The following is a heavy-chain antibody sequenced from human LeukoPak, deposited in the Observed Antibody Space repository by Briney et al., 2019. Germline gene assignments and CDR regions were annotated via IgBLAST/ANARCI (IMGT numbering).Heavy chain of an antibody. CDR2: ISGSGGST. CDR3: AKDLEHYDFWSGYYGVDY. D-gene: IGHD3-3*01. V-gene: IGHV3-23*01. J-gene: IGHJ4*02. CDR1: VGSFSGYY. Sequence: ETLSLTCAVYVGSFSGYYWSWIRQPPGKGLEWVSAISGSGGSTYYADSVKGRFTISRDNSKNTLYLQMNSLRAEDTAVYYCAKDLEHYDFWSGYYGVDYRGQGTLVTVSS.